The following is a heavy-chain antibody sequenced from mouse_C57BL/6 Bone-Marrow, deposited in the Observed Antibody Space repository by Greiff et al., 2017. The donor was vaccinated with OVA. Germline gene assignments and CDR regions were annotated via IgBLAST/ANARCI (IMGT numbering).Heavy chain of an antibody. V-gene: IGHV1-64*01. Sequence: VQLQQPGAELVKPGASVKLSCKASGYTFTSYWMHWVKQRPGQGLEWIGMIHPNSGSTNYNEKFKSKATLTVDKSSSTAYMQRSSLTSEDSAVYYCTTVVPYYAMDYWGQGTSVTVSS. CDR1: GYTFTSYW. CDR3: TTVVPYYAMDY. D-gene: IGHD1-1*01. CDR2: IHPNSGST. J-gene: IGHJ4*01.